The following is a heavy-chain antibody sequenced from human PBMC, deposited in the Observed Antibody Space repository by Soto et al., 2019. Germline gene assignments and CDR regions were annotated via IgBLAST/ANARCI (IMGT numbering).Heavy chain of an antibody. CDR2: IYHSGST. CDR1: GGSISSSNW. V-gene: IGHV4-4*02. J-gene: IGHJ4*02. D-gene: IGHD3-10*01. CDR3: TRVYMVRGTIIRYFDY. Sequence: QVQLQESGPGLVKPSGTLSLTCAVSGGSISSSNWWSWVRQPPGKGLEWIGKIYHSGSTNYNPSLTIRVTISVAKSKTQFSLKLSSVTAADTAVYYLTRVYMVRGTIIRYFDYWGQGTLVTGSS.